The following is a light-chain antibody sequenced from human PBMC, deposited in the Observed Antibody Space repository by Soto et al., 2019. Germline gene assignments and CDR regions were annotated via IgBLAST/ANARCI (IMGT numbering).Light chain of an antibody. CDR1: QTFLYSSNNRDY. CDR2: WAS. J-gene: IGKJ4*01. V-gene: IGKV4-1*01. CDR3: HQYYDSPLT. Sequence: DIVMTQSPDSLAVSLGERATINCRSIQTFLYSSNNRDYLAWYQQKPGQPPKLLIYWASARESGVPDRFSGSGSGTDFTLTISSLQAEDVAVYYCHQYYDSPLTFGGGTKVDIK.